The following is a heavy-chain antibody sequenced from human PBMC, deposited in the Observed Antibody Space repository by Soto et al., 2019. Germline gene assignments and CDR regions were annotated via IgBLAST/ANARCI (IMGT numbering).Heavy chain of an antibody. CDR2: ISSNGGTT. Sequence: EVQLAESGGGMVQPGGSLRLSCVASGFTFSSYDMHWVRQAPGKGLEYVSSISSNGGTTYYGNSVKGRFTISRDNSKNTLYLKMGSLRDEDMAVYYSVIRVAGNYDYWGQGTLVPVSS. J-gene: IGHJ4*02. CDR1: GFTFSSYD. D-gene: IGHD1-7*01. V-gene: IGHV3-64*01. CDR3: VIRVAGNYDY.